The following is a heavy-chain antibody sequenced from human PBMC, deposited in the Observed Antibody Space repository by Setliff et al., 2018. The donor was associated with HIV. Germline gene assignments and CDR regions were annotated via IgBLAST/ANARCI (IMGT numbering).Heavy chain of an antibody. Sequence: SETLSLTCAVYGGSFNDYFWSWIRQPPGKGLEWVGAINHGGSTNFNPSLKSRVSISVDTSKNQFSLRLSSVTAADTAVYYCAREGDARGIQLWLPYFDYWGQGTLVTVSS. D-gene: IGHD5-18*01. V-gene: IGHV4-34*01. CDR3: AREGDARGIQLWLPYFDY. CDR1: GGSFNDYF. J-gene: IGHJ4*02. CDR2: INHGGST.